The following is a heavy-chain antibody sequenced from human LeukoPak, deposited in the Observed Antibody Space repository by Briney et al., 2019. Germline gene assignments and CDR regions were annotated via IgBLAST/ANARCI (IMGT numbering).Heavy chain of an antibody. J-gene: IGHJ5*02. V-gene: IGHV4-59*01. D-gene: IGHD3-10*01. Sequence: PSETLSLTCTVSGGSISSYYWSWIRQPPGKGLEWLGYIYYNGSNNYNLSLKSRVTISVATSKNQFSLKLSSVTAADTAVYYCARLRQGKWFDPWGQGTLVTVSS. CDR2: IYYNGSN. CDR1: GGSISSYY. CDR3: ARLRQGKWFDP.